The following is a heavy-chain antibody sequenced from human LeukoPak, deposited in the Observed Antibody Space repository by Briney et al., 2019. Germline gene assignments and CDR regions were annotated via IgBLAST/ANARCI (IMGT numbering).Heavy chain of an antibody. Sequence: ASVKVSCKAPGYTFTSYGISWVRQAPGQGLEWMGWISPYSGNTDYTERLQGRVTMTTDTSTTTAFMELRSLRSDDTAVYYCARTSGVSAAGSPYYFDYWGQGTLVTVSS. J-gene: IGHJ4*02. CDR3: ARTSGVSAAGSPYYFDY. CDR2: ISPYSGNT. CDR1: GYTFTSYG. D-gene: IGHD6-13*01. V-gene: IGHV1-18*01.